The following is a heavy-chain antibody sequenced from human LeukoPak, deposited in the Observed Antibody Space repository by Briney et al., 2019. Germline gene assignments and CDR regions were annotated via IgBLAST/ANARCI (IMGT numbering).Heavy chain of an antibody. D-gene: IGHD3-22*01. CDR3: ARDLGDSSGYYMY. Sequence: GGSLRLSCAASGFTVSSNYMSWVRQAPGKGLEWVSVIYSGGSTYYADSVKGRFTISRDNSKNTLYLQMNSLRAEDTAVYYCARDLGDSSGYYMYWGQGTLVNVSS. CDR1: GFTVSSNY. J-gene: IGHJ4*02. CDR2: IYSGGST. V-gene: IGHV3-66*01.